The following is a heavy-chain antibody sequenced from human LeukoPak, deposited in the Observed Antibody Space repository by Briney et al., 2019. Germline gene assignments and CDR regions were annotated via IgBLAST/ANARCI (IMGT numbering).Heavy chain of an antibody. CDR1: GLIFSNYW. CDR2: INRDGSTT. J-gene: IGHJ4*02. CDR3: ASGSYYGSGTYYSPSSY. V-gene: IGHV3-74*01. Sequence: GGSLRLSCAASGLIFSNYWMLWVRQAPGKGLVWVSRINRDGSTTTYADSVKGRFTISRDSAKNPLYLQLNRLRAEDTAVYYCASGSYYGSGTYYSPSSYWGQGTRVTVSS. D-gene: IGHD3-10*01.